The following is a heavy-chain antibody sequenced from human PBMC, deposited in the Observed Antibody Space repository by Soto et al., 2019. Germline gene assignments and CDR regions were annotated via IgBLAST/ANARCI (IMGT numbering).Heavy chain of an antibody. J-gene: IGHJ5*02. CDR3: ARQLGPGFVTMVREYNWFDP. D-gene: IGHD3-10*01. CDR1: GGSISSSSYY. V-gene: IGHV4-39*01. Sequence: QLQLQESGPGLVKPSETLSLTCTVSGGSISSSSYYWGWIRQPRGKWLAWIGRIYFSGGTYYNPSLKSRVTISVDTSKNQFSLKLSSVTAADSAVYYCARQLGPGFVTMVREYNWFDPWGQGTLVTVSS. CDR2: IYFSGGT.